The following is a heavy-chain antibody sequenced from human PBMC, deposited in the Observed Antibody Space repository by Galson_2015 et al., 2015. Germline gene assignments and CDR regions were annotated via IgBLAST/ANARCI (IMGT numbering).Heavy chain of an antibody. CDR3: ARAWVGFLELLLDCYYMDV. J-gene: IGHJ6*03. D-gene: IGHD3-3*01. V-gene: IGHV1-2*06. CDR2: INPKSGVT. Sequence: SVKVSCKASGYTFTGYYLHWVRQAPGQGLEWMGRINPKSGVTNYAHKFQGRVTMTRDTSISTAYMGLSRLRSDDTAVYYCARAWVGFLELLLDCYYMDVWGKVTTVTVSS. CDR1: GYTFTGYY.